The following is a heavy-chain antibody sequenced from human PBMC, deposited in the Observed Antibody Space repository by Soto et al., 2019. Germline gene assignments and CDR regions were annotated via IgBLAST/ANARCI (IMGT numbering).Heavy chain of an antibody. CDR2: ISHDGKKD. CDR1: GFTLRNHA. J-gene: IGHJ3*02. Sequence: HVQVVESGGGVVHPGRSLRLSCAASGFTLRNHAIHWVRQAPGKGLEWVAVISHDGKKDLYADSVKGRFTISRDESENTLYLQMNSLTAEDTAVYYCARGFRLHHDFWSGNDAFDIWGRGTMVTVSS. V-gene: IGHV3-30*04. D-gene: IGHD3-3*01. CDR3: ARGFRLHHDFWSGNDAFDI.